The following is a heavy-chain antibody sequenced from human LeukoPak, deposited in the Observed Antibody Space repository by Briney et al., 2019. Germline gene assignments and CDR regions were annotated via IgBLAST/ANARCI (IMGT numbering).Heavy chain of an antibody. D-gene: IGHD2-2*01. Sequence: GGSLRLSCAASGFTFSSYDMNWVRQAPGKGLEWISYISSSSSSMSYADSVKGRFTISRDNARNSLYLQMNSLRVEDTAVYYCVRDPGVPAAPLDYWGQGTLVAVSS. CDR1: GFTFSSYD. CDR2: ISSSSSSM. V-gene: IGHV3-48*01. J-gene: IGHJ4*02. CDR3: VRDPGVPAAPLDY.